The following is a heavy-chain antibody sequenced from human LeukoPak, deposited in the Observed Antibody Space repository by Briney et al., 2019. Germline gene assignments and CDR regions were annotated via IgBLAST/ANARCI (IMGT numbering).Heavy chain of an antibody. J-gene: IGHJ5*02. CDR1: GGSISPFY. CDR3: ARGEQWLSWFDP. V-gene: IGHV4-59*01. D-gene: IGHD6-19*01. Sequence: SETLSLTCTVSGGSISPFYWTWIRQPPGKGLEWIGNIYYNGSTNYNPSLKSRVTISVDTSKNQFSLKLSSVTAADTAVYYCARGEQWLSWFDPWGQGTLVTVSS. CDR2: IYYNGST.